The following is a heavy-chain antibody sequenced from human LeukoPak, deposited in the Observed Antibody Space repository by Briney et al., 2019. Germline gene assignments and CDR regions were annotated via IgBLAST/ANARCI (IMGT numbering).Heavy chain of an antibody. J-gene: IGHJ5*02. CDR3: AKDRDTMVRGVIVLYNWFDP. D-gene: IGHD3-10*01. CDR2: ISGSGGST. V-gene: IGHV3-23*01. CDR1: GFTFSSYA. Sequence: GGSPRLSCAASGFTFSSYAMSWVRQAPGRGLEWVSAISGSGGSTYYADSVKGRFTISRDNSKNTLYLQMNSLRAEDTAVYYCAKDRDTMVRGVIVLYNWFDPWGQGTLVTVSS.